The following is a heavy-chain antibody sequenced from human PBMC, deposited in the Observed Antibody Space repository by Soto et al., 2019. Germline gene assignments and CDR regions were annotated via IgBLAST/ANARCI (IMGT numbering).Heavy chain of an antibody. CDR2: ISTSGSTV. V-gene: IGHV3-48*03. Sequence: GGSLRLSCAASRFTFSTYEMNWVRQAPGKGLEWVSYISTSGSTVYYADSVKGRFTISRDNTRNSLYLQMNSLRDEDTALYYCVRYCSTTLCNGVATRTFDYWGQGTPVTVSS. J-gene: IGHJ4*02. CDR3: VRYCSTTLCNGVATRTFDY. D-gene: IGHD2-2*01. CDR1: RFTFSTYE.